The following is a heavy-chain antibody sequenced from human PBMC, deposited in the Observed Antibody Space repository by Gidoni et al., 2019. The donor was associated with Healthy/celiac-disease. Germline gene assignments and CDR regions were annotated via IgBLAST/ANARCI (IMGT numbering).Heavy chain of an antibody. Sequence: EVQLVESGGGLVQPGGSLRLSCAASGFTFSSYWMSWVRQAPGKGLEWVANIKQDGSEKYYVDSVKGRFTISRDNAKNSLYLQMNSLRAEDTAVYYCAREVNVDYYGSGFDYWGQGTLVTVSS. CDR2: IKQDGSEK. CDR3: AREVNVDYYGSGFDY. CDR1: GFTFSSYW. J-gene: IGHJ4*02. D-gene: IGHD3-10*01. V-gene: IGHV3-7*01.